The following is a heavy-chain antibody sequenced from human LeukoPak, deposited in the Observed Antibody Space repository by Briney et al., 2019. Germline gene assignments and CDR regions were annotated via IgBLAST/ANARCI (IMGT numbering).Heavy chain of an antibody. CDR1: GGSISSYY. CDR2: IYYSGST. V-gene: IGHV4-59*01. Sequence: SETLSLTCTVSGGSISSYYWSWIRQPPGKGLEWIGYIYYSGSTNYNPSLKSRVTISVDTSKNQFSLKLSSVTAADTAVYYCARGEDGYSLYFDYWGQGTLVTVSS. J-gene: IGHJ4*02. D-gene: IGHD5-24*01. CDR3: ARGEDGYSLYFDY.